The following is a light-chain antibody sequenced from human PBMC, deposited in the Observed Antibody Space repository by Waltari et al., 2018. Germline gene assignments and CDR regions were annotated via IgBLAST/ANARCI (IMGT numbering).Light chain of an antibody. Sequence: QTVVTQEPSVTVSPGGTVTLTCASSTGAVTSGDYANWFQQKPGQAPRSLIFGANNKYSWTPALFSGSLLGGKAALTLSGVQPEDEAEYYCLLYYGGLWVFGGGTKLTVL. CDR1: TGAVTSGDY. CDR2: GAN. J-gene: IGLJ3*02. V-gene: IGLV7-43*01. CDR3: LLYYGGLWV.